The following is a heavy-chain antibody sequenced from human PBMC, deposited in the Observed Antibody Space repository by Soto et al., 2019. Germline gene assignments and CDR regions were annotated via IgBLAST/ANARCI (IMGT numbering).Heavy chain of an antibody. CDR3: AIKSGARPYDL. Sequence: GGSLRLSCAASGMSVSNAYMSWVRQAPGKGLEWISVMYGSGTTYYADSVQGRSTISRDNYKNTLYLQMNSLTADDTAVYSWAIKSGARPYDLWGQATPVTVSS. CDR1: GMSVSNAY. V-gene: IGHV3-53*01. CDR2: MYGSGTT. J-gene: IGHJ5*02.